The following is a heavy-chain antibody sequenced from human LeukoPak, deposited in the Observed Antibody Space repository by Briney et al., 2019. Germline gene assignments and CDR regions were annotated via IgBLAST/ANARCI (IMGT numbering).Heavy chain of an antibody. CDR1: RYTFTGYY. J-gene: IGHJ4*02. D-gene: IGHD3-10*01. CDR3: ARDRGESNFDY. CDR2: INPNSGGT. V-gene: IGHV1-2*02. Sequence: ASVKVSCNAARYTFTGYYMHWVRQAPGQGLEWMGWINPNSGGTNYAQKFQGRVTMTRDTSISTAYMELSSLRSDDTAVYYCARDRGESNFDYWGQGTLVTVSS.